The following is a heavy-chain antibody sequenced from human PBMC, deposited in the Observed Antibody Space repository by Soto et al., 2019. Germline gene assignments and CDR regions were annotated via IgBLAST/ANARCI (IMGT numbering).Heavy chain of an antibody. V-gene: IGHV4-59*08. CDR1: GGSISSYY. J-gene: IGHJ6*03. D-gene: IGHD4-17*01. CDR2: IYYSGST. CDR3: ARLTTVTKYYYYYYMDV. Sequence: SETLSLTCTVSGGSISSYYWSWIRQPPGKGLEWIGYIYYSGSTNYNPSLKSRVTISVDTSKNQFSLKLSSVTAADTAVYYCARLTTVTKYYYYYYMDVWGKGTTVTVSS.